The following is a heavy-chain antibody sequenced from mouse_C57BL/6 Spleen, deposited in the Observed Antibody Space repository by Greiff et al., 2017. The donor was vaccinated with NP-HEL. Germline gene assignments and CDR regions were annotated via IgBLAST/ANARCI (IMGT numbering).Heavy chain of an antibody. CDR3: ARPSTVVDYYAMDY. Sequence: EVQGVESGGDLVKPGGSLKLSCAASGFTFSSYGMSWVRQTPDKRLEWVATISSGGSYTYYPDSVKGRFTISRDNAKNTLYLQMSSLKSEDTAMYYCARPSTVVDYYAMDYWGQGTSVTVSS. V-gene: IGHV5-6*01. J-gene: IGHJ4*01. CDR1: GFTFSSYG. CDR2: ISSGGSYT. D-gene: IGHD1-1*01.